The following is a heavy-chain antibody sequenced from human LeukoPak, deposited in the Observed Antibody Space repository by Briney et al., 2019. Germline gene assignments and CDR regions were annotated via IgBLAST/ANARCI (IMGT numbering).Heavy chain of an antibody. CDR3: AGGKYVLRFLEWLGNY. D-gene: IGHD3-3*01. V-gene: IGHV3-7*04. CDR2: IKQDGSEK. J-gene: IGHJ4*02. Sequence: GGSLRLSCAASGFTFSSYWMSWVRQAPGKGLEWVANIKQDGSEKYYVDSVKGRFTISRDNAKNSLYLQMNSLRAEDTAVYYCAGGKYVLRFLEWLGNYWGQGTLVTVSS. CDR1: GFTFSSYW.